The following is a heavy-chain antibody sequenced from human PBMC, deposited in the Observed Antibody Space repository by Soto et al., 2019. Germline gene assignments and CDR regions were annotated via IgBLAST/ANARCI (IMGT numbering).Heavy chain of an antibody. D-gene: IGHD5-18*01. J-gene: IGHJ6*02. CDR3: ARAGYSYGPGRYYYYGMDV. Sequence: PGESLKISCKGSGYSFTSYWIGWVRQMPGKGLEWMGIIYPGDSDTRYSPSFQGQVTISADKSIGTAYLQWSSLKASDTAMYYCARAGYSYGPGRYYYYGMDVWGQGTTVTVSS. CDR2: IYPGDSDT. V-gene: IGHV5-51*01. CDR1: GYSFTSYW.